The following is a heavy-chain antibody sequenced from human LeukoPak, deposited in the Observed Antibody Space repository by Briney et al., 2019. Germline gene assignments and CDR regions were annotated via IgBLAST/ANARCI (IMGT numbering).Heavy chain of an antibody. D-gene: IGHD5-24*01. J-gene: IGHJ4*02. CDR2: ISSSGSTI. V-gene: IGHV3-11*04. CDR1: GFTFSDYY. Sequence: AGGSLRLSCAASGFTFSDYYMSWIRQAPGKGLEWVSYISSSGSTIYYADSVKGRFTISRDNAKNSLYLQMNSLRAEDTAVYYCARDNYGSEGWLQVGPPDYWGQGTLVTVSS. CDR3: ARDNYGSEGWLQVGPPDY.